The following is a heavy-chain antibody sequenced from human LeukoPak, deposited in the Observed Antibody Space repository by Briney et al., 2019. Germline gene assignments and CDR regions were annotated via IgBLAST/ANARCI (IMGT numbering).Heavy chain of an antibody. V-gene: IGHV4-39*07. CDR3: ARVPWFDP. D-gene: IGHD3-10*01. CDR2: INHSGST. Sequence: SETLSLTCIVSGGALSSGSYYWGWIRQPPGKGLEWIGEINHSGSTNYNPSLKSRVTISVDTSKNQFSLKLSSVTAADTAVYYCARVPWFDPWGQGTLVTVSS. CDR1: GGALSSGSYY. J-gene: IGHJ5*02.